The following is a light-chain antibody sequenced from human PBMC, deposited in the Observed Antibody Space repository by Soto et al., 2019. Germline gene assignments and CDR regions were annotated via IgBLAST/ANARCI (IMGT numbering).Light chain of an antibody. V-gene: IGLV8-61*01. CDR1: SGSVSTSYY. CDR3: VLYMGSGISV. Sequence: QTVVTQEPSFSVSPGGTVTLTCGLSSGSVSTSYYPSWYQQTPGQAPRTLIYNTYTRSSGVPDRFSASILGDKAAITITGAQADDESDYYCVLYMGSGISVFGGGTKLTVL. CDR2: NTY. J-gene: IGLJ2*01.